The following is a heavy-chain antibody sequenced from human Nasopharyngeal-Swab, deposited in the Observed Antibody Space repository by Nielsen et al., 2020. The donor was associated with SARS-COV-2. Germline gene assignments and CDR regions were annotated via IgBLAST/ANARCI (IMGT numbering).Heavy chain of an antibody. CDR2: IDPIDSHT. V-gene: IGHV5-10-1*01. D-gene: IGHD2/OR15-2a*01. Sequence: GRQMPGKGLEWMGRIDPIDSHTNYRPSFEGHVTMSVDKYSSTAYLQWSSLKASDTATYYCARQGTFMDVWGTGTTVTVSS. CDR3: ARQGTFMDV. J-gene: IGHJ6*03.